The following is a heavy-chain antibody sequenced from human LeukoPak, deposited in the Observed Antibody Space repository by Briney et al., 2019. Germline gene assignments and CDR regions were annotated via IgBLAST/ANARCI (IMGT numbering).Heavy chain of an antibody. CDR1: GYTFTAYY. J-gene: IGHJ5*02. CDR2: INTNSGGT. D-gene: IGHD6-19*01. CDR3: ARAIGIPVAGTSMWLNWFDA. V-gene: IGHV1-2*02. Sequence: ASVTVSCKASGYTFTAYYMHWVRQAPGQGLEWMGWINTNSGGTNYAQKLQGRVTMTRDTSISTAYMELSRLTSDDTAVYYCARAIGIPVAGTSMWLNWFDAWGQGTLVAVSS.